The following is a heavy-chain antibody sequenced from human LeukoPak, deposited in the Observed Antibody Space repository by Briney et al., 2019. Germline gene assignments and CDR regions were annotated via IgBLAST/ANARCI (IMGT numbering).Heavy chain of an antibody. Sequence: SVKVSCKASGRTFSSYAISWVRQAPGQGLEWMGRIIPIFGTANYAQKFQGRVTITTDESTSTAYMELSSLRSEGTAVYYCVSRGFGLGAFDIWGQGTMVTVSS. D-gene: IGHD3-10*01. CDR2: IIPIFGTA. CDR1: GRTFSSYA. V-gene: IGHV1-69*05. CDR3: VSRGFGLGAFDI. J-gene: IGHJ3*02.